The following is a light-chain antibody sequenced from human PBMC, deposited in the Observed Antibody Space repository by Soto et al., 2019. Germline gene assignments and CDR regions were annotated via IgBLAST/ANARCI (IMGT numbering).Light chain of an antibody. CDR1: SSDVGDYNY. CDR3: SSFRRSNTPHVL. Sequence: QSALTQPASVSGSPGQSITISCTGTSSDVGDYNYVSWYQQHPGKAPKLMISAVSNRPSGVSNRFSGSKSGNTASLTISGLQPEDDANYYCSSFRRSNTPHVLFGGGTKLTVL. J-gene: IGLJ2*01. V-gene: IGLV2-14*01. CDR2: AVS.